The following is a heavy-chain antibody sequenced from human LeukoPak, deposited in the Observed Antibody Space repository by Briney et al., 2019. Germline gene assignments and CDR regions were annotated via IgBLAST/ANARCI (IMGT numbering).Heavy chain of an antibody. CDR1: GYTFTSYA. Sequence: ASVKVSCKASGYTFTSYAMHWVRQAPGQRLEWMGWINAGNGNTKYSQKFQGRVTITRDTSASTAYMELSSLRSEDTAVYYCARMNIVVVPAAIMGGRYYYGMDVWGQGTTVTVSS. CDR2: INAGNGNT. J-gene: IGHJ6*02. V-gene: IGHV1-3*01. D-gene: IGHD2-2*01. CDR3: ARMNIVVVPAAIMGGRYYYGMDV.